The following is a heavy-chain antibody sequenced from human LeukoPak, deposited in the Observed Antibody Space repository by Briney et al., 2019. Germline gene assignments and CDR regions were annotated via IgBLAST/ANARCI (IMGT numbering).Heavy chain of an antibody. CDR2: IYYSGST. Sequence: SQTLSLTCTVSGGSISSGDYYWSWIRQPPGKGLEWIGYIYYSGSTNYNPSLKSRVTISVDTSKNQFSLKLSSVTAADTAVYYCARDSGTTYYYYYGIDVWGQGTTVTVSS. V-gene: IGHV4-30-4*01. D-gene: IGHD2/OR15-2a*01. J-gene: IGHJ6*02. CDR3: ARDSGTTYYYYYGIDV. CDR1: GGSISSGDYY.